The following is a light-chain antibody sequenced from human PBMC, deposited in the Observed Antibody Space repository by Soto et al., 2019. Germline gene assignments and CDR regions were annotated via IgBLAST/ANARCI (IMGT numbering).Light chain of an antibody. CDR3: QQYNNWPYT. CDR2: GAS. Sequence: EIVMTQSPATLSVSPGERAALSCRASQSVSSNFAWYQQKPGQAPRLLIYGASTRATGIPARCSGSGSGTDFTLTISSLQSEDFAVYYCQQYNNWPYTFGQGTKLEIK. J-gene: IGKJ2*01. CDR1: QSVSSN. V-gene: IGKV3-15*01.